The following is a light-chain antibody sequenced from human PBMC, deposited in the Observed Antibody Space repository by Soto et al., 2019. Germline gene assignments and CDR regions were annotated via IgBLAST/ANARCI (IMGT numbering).Light chain of an antibody. V-gene: IGLV1-44*01. J-gene: IGLJ2*01. CDR1: SSNIGSNT. CDR2: SNN. Sequence: VVTQPPSASGTPGQRVTISCSGSSSNIGSNTVNWYQQLPGTAPKLVIYSNNQRPSGVPDRFSGSKSGTSASLAISGLQSEDEADYYCVAWDDSLNGYVVFGGGTKVTVL. CDR3: VAWDDSLNGYVV.